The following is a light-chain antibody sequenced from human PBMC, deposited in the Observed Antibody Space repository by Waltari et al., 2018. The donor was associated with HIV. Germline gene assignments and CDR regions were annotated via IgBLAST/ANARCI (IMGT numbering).Light chain of an antibody. V-gene: IGKV2-28*01. CDR2: LGS. Sequence: DIAMTQSPLSLPVTPGEPASIACRSSQSLLHSNGKNYLDWYLQKPGQSPQLLIYLGSNRASGVPDRFSGSGSGTDFTLKISKVEAEDVGVYYCMQALQTPLTFGGGTKVEIK. J-gene: IGKJ4*01. CDR3: MQALQTPLT. CDR1: QSLLHSNGKNY.